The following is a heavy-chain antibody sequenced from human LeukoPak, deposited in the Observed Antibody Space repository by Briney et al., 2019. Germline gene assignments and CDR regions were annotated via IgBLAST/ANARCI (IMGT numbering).Heavy chain of an antibody. CDR1: GFTFSSYR. J-gene: IGHJ6*02. CDR2: INHNGNVN. V-gene: IGHV3-7*03. D-gene: IGHD3-16*01. Sequence: GGSLRLSCEASGFTFSSYRMNWARQAPGKGLEWVASINHNGNVNYYVDSVKGRFTISRDNAKNSLYLQMSNLGAEDTAVYFCARGGGLDVWGQGATVTVSS. CDR3: ARGGGLDV.